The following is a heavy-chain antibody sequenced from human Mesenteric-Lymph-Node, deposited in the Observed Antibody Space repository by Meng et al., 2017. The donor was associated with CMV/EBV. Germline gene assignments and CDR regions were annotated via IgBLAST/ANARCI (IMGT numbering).Heavy chain of an antibody. J-gene: IGHJ4*02. CDR1: GGSCRGDD. D-gene: IGHD4-23*01. CDR2: INQSGST. CDR3: ARHQRWLKAEGGFNY. Sequence: QLSKGAARSLKPVRTPSLPSACYGGSCRGDDWSGIRQPREKGGEWIGEINQSGSTNYNPSLHSRVTISVDTSKNQFSLKLSSVTAADTAVYYCARHQRWLKAEGGFNYWGQGTLVTVSS. V-gene: IGHV4-34*01.